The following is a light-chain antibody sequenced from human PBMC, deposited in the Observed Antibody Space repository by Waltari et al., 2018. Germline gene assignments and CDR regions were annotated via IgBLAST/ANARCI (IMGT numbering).Light chain of an antibody. V-gene: IGKV1-5*01. CDR1: QSVSRW. Sequence: DIQMTQSPSTLSASIGDRVTITRRANQSVSRWLAWYQQKPGKAPKVLIYDASSLESGVPSRFSGSGSGTEFTLTISSLQPDDFATYYCQQYTTYSGTFGQGTKVEIK. J-gene: IGKJ1*01. CDR2: DAS. CDR3: QQYTTYSGT.